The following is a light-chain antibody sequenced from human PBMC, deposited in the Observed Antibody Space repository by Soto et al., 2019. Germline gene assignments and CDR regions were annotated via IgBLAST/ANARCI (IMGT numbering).Light chain of an antibody. V-gene: IGKV3-20*01. Sequence: EIVLTQSPGTLSLSPGERVTLSCRASQSVRPNFLAWYQQKPGQAPRLLIYGTSSRATGIPDRFSGSGSGTDFTLTISRLEPEDFEVYYCQQYGNSPKTFGQGTKLEIK. CDR1: QSVRPNF. CDR3: QQYGNSPKT. CDR2: GTS. J-gene: IGKJ2*01.